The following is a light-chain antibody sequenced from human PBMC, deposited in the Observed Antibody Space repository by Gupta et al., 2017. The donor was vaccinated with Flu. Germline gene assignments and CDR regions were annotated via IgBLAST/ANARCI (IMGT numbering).Light chain of an antibody. V-gene: IGLV10-54*04. CDR1: NNNVGYQG. Sequence: QAGLTQPPSVSKGLRQTATLTCTGNNNNVGYQGAAWLQQHQGHPPKLLSYRNNNRPSGISERFSASRSGNTASLTITGLQPEDEADYYCSAWDSSLNVYVFGTGTKLTV. J-gene: IGLJ1*01. CDR2: RNN. CDR3: SAWDSSLNVYV.